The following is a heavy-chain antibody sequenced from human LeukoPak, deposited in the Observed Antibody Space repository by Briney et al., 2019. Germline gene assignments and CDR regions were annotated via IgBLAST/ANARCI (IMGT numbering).Heavy chain of an antibody. V-gene: IGHV3-23*01. CDR1: GFDFSSYG. CDR2: ISGSGGTT. Sequence: GGSLRLSCAASGFDFSSYGINWVRQAPGKGLEWVSSISGSGGTTYYADSVKGRFTISRDNFKNTVYLQMNSLRVEDTAVYYCAKEGSALWFGELSYYFDYWGQGTLVTVSS. D-gene: IGHD3-10*01. J-gene: IGHJ4*02. CDR3: AKEGSALWFGELSYYFDY.